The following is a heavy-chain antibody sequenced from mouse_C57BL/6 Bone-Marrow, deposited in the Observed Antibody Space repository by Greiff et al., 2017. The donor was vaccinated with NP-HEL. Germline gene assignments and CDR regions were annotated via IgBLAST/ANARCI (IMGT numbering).Heavy chain of an antibody. CDR1: GFSLTSYG. Sequence: VKLMESGPGLVQPSQSLSITCTVSGFSLTSYGVHWVRQPPGKGLEWLGVIWSGGSTDYNAAFISRLSISKDNSKSQVFFKMNSLQADDTAIYYCAKSGLYDGYSFAYWGQGTLVTVSA. CDR3: AKSGLYDGYSFAY. J-gene: IGHJ3*01. CDR2: IWSGGST. D-gene: IGHD2-3*01. V-gene: IGHV2-4*01.